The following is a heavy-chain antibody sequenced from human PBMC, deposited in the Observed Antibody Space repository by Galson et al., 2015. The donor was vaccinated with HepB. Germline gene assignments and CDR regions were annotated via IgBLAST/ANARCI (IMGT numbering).Heavy chain of an antibody. CDR3: ASYAWGSNLYLDF. Sequence: SLRLSCASSGFTFSSYLMSWVRQAPGKGLEWVSDISGSGGGTYYADSVKGRFTISRDNSKNTLYLQMDRLRADETAVYYCASYAWGSNLYLDFWGQGTLVTVSS. J-gene: IGHJ4*02. V-gene: IGHV3-23*01. CDR2: ISGSGGGT. D-gene: IGHD3-16*02. CDR1: GFTFSSYL.